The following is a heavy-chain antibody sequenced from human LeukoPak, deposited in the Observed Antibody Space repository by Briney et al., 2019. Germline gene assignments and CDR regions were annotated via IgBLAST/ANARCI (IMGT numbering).Heavy chain of an antibody. V-gene: IGHV4-34*01. D-gene: IGHD5-12*01. CDR2: INHSGST. CDR1: GGSFSSYY. CDR3: AREQSNWVDWAFDY. J-gene: IGHJ4*02. Sequence: SETLSLTCAVYGGSFSSYYWSWIRQPSGKGLEWIGEINHSGSTNYNPSLKSRVTISVDTSKNQFSLKLSSVTAADTAVYYCAREQSNWVDWAFDYWGQGTLVTVSS.